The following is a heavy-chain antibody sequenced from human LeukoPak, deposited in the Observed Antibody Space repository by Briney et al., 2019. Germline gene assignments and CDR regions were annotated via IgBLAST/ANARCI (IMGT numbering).Heavy chain of an antibody. CDR3: ARERGTGYFQH. V-gene: IGHV3-23*01. J-gene: IGHJ1*01. Sequence: GGSLRLSCTASGFTFDNYAMIWVRQASGKGLEWVSVISGSGDGTDSADSVKGRFTISRDNSKNTLYLQMNSLRAEDTAVYYCARERGTGYFQHWGQGTLVTVSS. CDR2: ISGSGDGT. CDR1: GFTFDNYA.